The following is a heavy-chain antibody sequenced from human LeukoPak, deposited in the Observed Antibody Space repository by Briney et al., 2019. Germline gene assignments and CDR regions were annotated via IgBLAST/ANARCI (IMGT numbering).Heavy chain of an antibody. CDR1: DDSSISYC. V-gene: IGHV5-51*01. D-gene: IGHD3-9*01. J-gene: IGHJ6*02. Sequence: LKSPCKGSDDSSISYCFGWWRRMPGKGLQGWVVIIPGNDDTSYSTSFQGQVTTSADKSISTAYLQWSSLKASDTAMYYCAATYYDILTVNRMGFYGMDVWGQGTTVTVSS. CDR3: AATYYDILTVNRMGFYGMDV. CDR2: IIPGNDDT.